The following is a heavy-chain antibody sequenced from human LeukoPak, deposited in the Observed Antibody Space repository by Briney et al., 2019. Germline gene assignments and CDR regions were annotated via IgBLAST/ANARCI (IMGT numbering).Heavy chain of an antibody. J-gene: IGHJ4*02. V-gene: IGHV3-7*01. CDR2: IKHDGSEQ. CDR3: ARDLDWKLDY. Sequence: GGSLRLSCVVSGFTFSNYWMIWVRQSPGKGLECVANIKHDGSEQFYVDTMKGRFTISRDNAKNSLYLQMNSLSAEDTAVYYCARDLDWKLDYWGQGILVTVSS. D-gene: IGHD3-9*01. CDR1: GFTFSNYW.